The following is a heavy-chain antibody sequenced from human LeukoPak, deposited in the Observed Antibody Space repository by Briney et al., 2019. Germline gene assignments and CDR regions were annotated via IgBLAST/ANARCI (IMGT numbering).Heavy chain of an antibody. V-gene: IGHV4-59*01. J-gene: IGHJ1*01. CDR1: GGSMSGYF. CDR2: IYYSGST. CDR3: ARSITSSWYGDFQH. Sequence: ASETLSLTCTVPGGSMSGYFWSWIRQPPGKGLEWIGYIYYSGSTNYNPSLKSRVTISVDTSKNQFSLKLSSVTAADTAVYYCARSITSSWYGDFQHWGQGTLVTVSS. D-gene: IGHD6-13*01.